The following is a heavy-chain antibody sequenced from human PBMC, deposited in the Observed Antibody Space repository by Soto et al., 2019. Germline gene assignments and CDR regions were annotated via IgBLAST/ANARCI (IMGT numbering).Heavy chain of an antibody. V-gene: IGHV1-46*03. D-gene: IGHD3-16*02. CDR3: SRDLSPY. CDR1: GYDFTRYF. CDR2: VNPTGGSP. J-gene: IGHJ4*01. Sequence: GASVKVSCKTSGYDFTRYFIHWVRQAPGQGLEWMVKVNPTGGSPTFGRKFQGRVTVTTDTSTSTVYMELSSLRSDDTAVYYCSRDLSPYWG.